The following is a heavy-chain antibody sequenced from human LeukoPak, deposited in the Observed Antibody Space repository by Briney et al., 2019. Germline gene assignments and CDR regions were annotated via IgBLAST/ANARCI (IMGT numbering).Heavy chain of an antibody. Sequence: PGGSLRLSCAASGFTFSSYYMHWVRQAPGKGLVWVSRIKSDGSVTGYADSVKGRFGISRDNAKNTMYLQMNSLRAEDTAVYYCARDWIDRGTFDPWGQGTLVTVSS. D-gene: IGHD2-2*03. CDR2: IKSDGSVT. CDR1: GFTFSSYY. J-gene: IGHJ5*02. V-gene: IGHV3-74*01. CDR3: ARDWIDRGTFDP.